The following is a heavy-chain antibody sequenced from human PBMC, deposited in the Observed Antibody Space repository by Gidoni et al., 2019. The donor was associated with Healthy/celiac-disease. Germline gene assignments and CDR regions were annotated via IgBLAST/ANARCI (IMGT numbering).Heavy chain of an antibody. Sequence: QVQLQESGPGLVKPSETLSLTCTVSGSSVSSGSYYWSWIRQPPGKGLEWIGYIYYSGSTNYNPSLKSRVTTSVDTSKNQFSLKLSSVTAADTAVYYCARIKQLGRSFDYWGQGTLVTVSS. V-gene: IGHV4-61*01. CDR2: IYYSGST. J-gene: IGHJ4*02. CDR3: ARIKQLGRSFDY. CDR1: GSSVSSGSYY. D-gene: IGHD6-6*01.